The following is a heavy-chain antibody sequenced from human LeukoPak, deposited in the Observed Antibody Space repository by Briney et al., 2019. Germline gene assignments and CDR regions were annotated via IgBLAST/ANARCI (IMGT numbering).Heavy chain of an antibody. D-gene: IGHD1-26*01. CDR2: IWYGGSNK. Sequence: GGSLRLSCAASGFTFSSYGMHWVRQAPGKGLEWVAVIWYGGSNKYYADSVKGRFTISRDNSKNTLYLQMNSLRAEDTAVYYCAKLRGSGSYPSAFDIWGQGTMVTVSS. V-gene: IGHV3-33*08. CDR1: GFTFSSYG. CDR3: AKLRGSGSYPSAFDI. J-gene: IGHJ3*02.